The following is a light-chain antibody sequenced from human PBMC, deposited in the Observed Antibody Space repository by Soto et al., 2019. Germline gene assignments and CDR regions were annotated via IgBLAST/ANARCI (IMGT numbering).Light chain of an antibody. V-gene: IGKV1-13*02. CDR2: AAS. J-gene: IGKJ4*01. CDR3: HQFDTYPLT. CDR1: QGIGSD. Sequence: AIQLTQSPSSLSASIGDRVTITCRASQGIGSDLAWFQQMPGKAPKLLIYAASTLADGVPSRFSGSGYGTDFTLTITSLQPEDFATYFCHQFDTYPLTFGGGTKVGI.